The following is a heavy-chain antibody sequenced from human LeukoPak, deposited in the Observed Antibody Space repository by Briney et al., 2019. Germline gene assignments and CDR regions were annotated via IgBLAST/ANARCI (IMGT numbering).Heavy chain of an antibody. CDR2: ISSSGSTI. Sequence: GGSLRLSCAASGFTFSDYYMSWIRQAPGKGLEWVSYISSSGSTIYYADSVKGRFTISRDNSKNTLYLQMNSLRAEDTAVYYCARRASPYSGSYLLYFDYWGQGTLVTVSS. J-gene: IGHJ4*02. V-gene: IGHV3-11*04. CDR1: GFTFSDYY. CDR3: ARRASPYSGSYLLYFDY. D-gene: IGHD1-26*01.